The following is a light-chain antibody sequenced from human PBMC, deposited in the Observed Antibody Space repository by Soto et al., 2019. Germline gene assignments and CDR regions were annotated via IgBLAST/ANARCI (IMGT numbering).Light chain of an antibody. CDR1: SSDVGGYNY. Sequence: SALTQPASVSGSPGQSITISCTGTSSDVGGYNYVSWYPQHPGSAPTLRIYGFSNRQSGVSQRFSGFKSGNAASLTLSGLQAEDDADYYCSSYTSRSSYVISSGTKVTVL. J-gene: IGLJ1*01. V-gene: IGLV2-14*01. CDR3: SSYTSRSSYV. CDR2: GFS.